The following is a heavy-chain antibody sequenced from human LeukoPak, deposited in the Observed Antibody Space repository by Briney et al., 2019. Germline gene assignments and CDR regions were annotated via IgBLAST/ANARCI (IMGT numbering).Heavy chain of an antibody. CDR3: AKDSDYAPGY. CDR1: GFTFDDYA. Sequence: GGSLRLSCAASGFTFDDYAMHWVRQAPGKGLEWVSLISWDGGSTYYADSVKGRFTISRDNSKNSLYLQMNSLRVEDTALYYCAKDSDYAPGYWGQGTLVTVSS. D-gene: IGHD4-17*01. V-gene: IGHV3-43D*03. CDR2: ISWDGGST. J-gene: IGHJ4*02.